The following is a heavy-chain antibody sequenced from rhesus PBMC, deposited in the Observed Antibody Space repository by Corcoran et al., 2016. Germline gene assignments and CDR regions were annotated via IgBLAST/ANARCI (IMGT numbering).Heavy chain of an antibody. CDR1: GYSISSGYG. V-gene: IGHV4-122*02. Sequence: QLQLQESGPGLVKPSETLSLTCAVSGYSISSGYGWSWIRQPPGKGLEWIGYISYSGSTRYDPSLKSRVTISRDTSTNQFSLKLSSVTAADTAVYYCASISGYSGSWNFDYWGQGVLVTVSS. J-gene: IGHJ4*01. CDR3: ASISGYSGSWNFDY. CDR2: ISYSGST. D-gene: IGHD6-25*01.